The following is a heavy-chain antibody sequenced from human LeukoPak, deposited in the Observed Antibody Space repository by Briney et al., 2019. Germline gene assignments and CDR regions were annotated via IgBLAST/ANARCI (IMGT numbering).Heavy chain of an antibody. CDR1: GLTFSSHW. V-gene: IGHV3-74*01. CDR2: ITNDGSST. D-gene: IGHD2-2*01. J-gene: IGHJ6*02. CDR3: ARDIVVVPAVYYYYYYGMDV. Sequence: GGSLRLSCAACGLTFSSHWMHWVRQAPGKGLVWVSRITNDGSSTTYADSVKGRFTISRDNAKNSLYLQMNSLRAEDTAVYYCARDIVVVPAVYYYYYYGMDVWGQGTTVTVSS.